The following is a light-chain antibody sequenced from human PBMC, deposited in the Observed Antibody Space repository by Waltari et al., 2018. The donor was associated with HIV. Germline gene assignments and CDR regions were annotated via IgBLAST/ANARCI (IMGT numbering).Light chain of an antibody. CDR2: GNT. J-gene: IGLJ3*02. Sequence: QSVLTQPPSVSGAPGQNVTVPCTGSSSNIGTNYDVHWYQFLPGEVPKLLIYGNTSRPAGVPGRFSGSSSGTSASLAITGLQPADEADYYCQSYDNTVNGWVFGGGTRVTV. V-gene: IGLV1-40*01. CDR1: SSNIGTNYD. CDR3: QSYDNTVNGWV.